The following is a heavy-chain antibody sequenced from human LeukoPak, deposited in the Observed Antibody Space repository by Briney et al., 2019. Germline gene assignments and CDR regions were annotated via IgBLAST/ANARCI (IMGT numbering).Heavy chain of an antibody. V-gene: IGHV4-59*08. J-gene: IGHJ5*02. CDR1: GGSIGNYY. CDR2: IYYNGST. CDR3: ARSIVVVITTALDWFDP. Sequence: SETLSLTCTVSGGSIGNYYWSWIRQPPGKGLEWIGYIYYNGSTNHNPSLKSRVTISVDTSKNQFSLKLSSVTAADTAVYYCARSIVVVITTALDWFDPWGQGTLVTVSS. D-gene: IGHD3-22*01.